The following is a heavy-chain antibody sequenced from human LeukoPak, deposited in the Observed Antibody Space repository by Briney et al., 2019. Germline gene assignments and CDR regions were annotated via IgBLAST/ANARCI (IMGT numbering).Heavy chain of an antibody. CDR2: IYSGGST. V-gene: IGHV3-66*01. CDR3: ARDINLALDY. J-gene: IGHJ4*02. Sequence: GGSPRLSCAASGFTVSSNYMSWVRQAPGKGLEWVSVIYSGGSTYYADSVKGRFTISRDNSKNTLYLQMNSLRAEDTAVYYCARDINLALDYWGQGTLVTVSS. CDR1: GFTVSSNY.